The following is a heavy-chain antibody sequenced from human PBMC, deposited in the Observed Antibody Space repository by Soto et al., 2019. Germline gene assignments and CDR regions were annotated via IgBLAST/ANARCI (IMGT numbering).Heavy chain of an antibody. J-gene: IGHJ6*02. CDR3: ARVVVVIPPGYYYAMDV. CDR2: INAGNGNT. D-gene: IGHD3-22*01. Sequence: ASVKVSCKASGYTFTSYAMHWVRQAPGQRLEWMGWINAGNGNTKYSQKFQGRVTITRDTSASTAYMELSSLRSEDTAVHYCARVVVVIPPGYYYAMDVWGQGTTVTVSS. V-gene: IGHV1-3*01. CDR1: GYTFTSYA.